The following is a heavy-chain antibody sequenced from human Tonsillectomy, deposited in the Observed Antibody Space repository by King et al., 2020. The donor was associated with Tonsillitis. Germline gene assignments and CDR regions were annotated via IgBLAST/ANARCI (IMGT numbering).Heavy chain of an antibody. CDR2: ISRDSGTM. Sequence: VQLVESGGGLVQPGGSLRLSCAASGFNSNDFSMNWVRQAPGKGPEWVSYISRDSGTMYYADSVKGRFTISRDGAKKSLYLQMNSLRVEDTAVYYCARDSSGPPRYWGHGTLVTVSS. D-gene: IGHD3-22*01. J-gene: IGHJ4*01. CDR3: ARDSSGPPRY. V-gene: IGHV3-48*04. CDR1: GFNSNDFS.